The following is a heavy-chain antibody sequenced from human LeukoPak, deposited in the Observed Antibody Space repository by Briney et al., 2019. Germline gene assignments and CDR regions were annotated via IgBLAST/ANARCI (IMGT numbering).Heavy chain of an antibody. J-gene: IGHJ4*02. V-gene: IGHV3-23*01. Sequence: QPGGSLRLSCEASGFTFSTYAINWVRQAPGKGLEWVSAISGSGGTRFYADSVKGRFTISRDNSKNTLYLQMNSLRAEDAAVYFCAKTDYSTGPYDFWGQGTLVTVSS. CDR3: AKTDYSTGPYDF. CDR1: GFTFSTYA. D-gene: IGHD2-8*02. CDR2: ISGSGGTR.